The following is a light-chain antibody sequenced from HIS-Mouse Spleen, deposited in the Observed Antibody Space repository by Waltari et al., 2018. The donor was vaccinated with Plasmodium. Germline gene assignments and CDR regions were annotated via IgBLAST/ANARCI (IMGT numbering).Light chain of an antibody. V-gene: IGLV8-61*01. CDR2: STT. CDR3: VLYMGSGIWV. J-gene: IGLJ2*01. CDR1: SGSVSTSYY. Sequence: QTVVTQEPSFSVSPGGTVTLTCGLSSGSVSTSYYPSWYQQTPGQAPRTLIYSTTTCASGVPDRFSGSILGNKAALTITGAQADDESDYYCVLYMGSGIWVFGGGTKLTVL.